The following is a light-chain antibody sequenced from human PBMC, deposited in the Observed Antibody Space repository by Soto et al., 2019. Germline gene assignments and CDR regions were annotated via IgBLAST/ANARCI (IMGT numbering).Light chain of an antibody. Sequence: EIVMTQSPATLSVSPGEGATLSRRASQNVNSKLAWYQQKLGQAPRLLIYAVSTRATGIPARFSGSGSGTEFTLTIDSLQSEDFALYYCQQYDNWPLNFGEGTNVEIK. CDR1: QNVNSK. CDR3: QQYDNWPLN. J-gene: IGKJ1*01. V-gene: IGKV3-15*01. CDR2: AVS.